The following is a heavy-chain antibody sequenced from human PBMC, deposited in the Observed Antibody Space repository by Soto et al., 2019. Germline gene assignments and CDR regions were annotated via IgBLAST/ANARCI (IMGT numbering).Heavy chain of an antibody. CDR2: LYDVDGT. Sequence: DVQLVESGGGLIQPGGSLRLSCAAFGLTVSGKKYMAWVRQAPGKGLEWVSGLYDVDGTYYADSVKGRFTTSGDSSKTFVYLQMDSLRPDDTAVYYCASWHLQEHAYDVWGQGTTVTVSS. CDR3: ASWHLQEHAYDV. CDR1: GLTVSGKKY. J-gene: IGHJ3*01. D-gene: IGHD4-4*01. V-gene: IGHV3-53*01.